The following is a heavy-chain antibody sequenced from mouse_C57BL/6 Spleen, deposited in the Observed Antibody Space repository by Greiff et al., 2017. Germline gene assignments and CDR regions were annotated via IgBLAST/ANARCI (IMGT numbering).Heavy chain of an antibody. CDR3: ARGQLRGYFDY. Sequence: DVKLVESEGGLVQPGSSMKLSCTASGFTFSDYYMAWVRQVPEKGLEWVANINYDGSSTYYLDSLKSRFIISRDNATNILYLQMSSLKSEDTATYYCARGQLRGYFDYWGQGTTLTVSS. J-gene: IGHJ2*01. CDR2: INYDGSST. CDR1: GFTFSDYY. V-gene: IGHV5-16*01. D-gene: IGHD3-2*02.